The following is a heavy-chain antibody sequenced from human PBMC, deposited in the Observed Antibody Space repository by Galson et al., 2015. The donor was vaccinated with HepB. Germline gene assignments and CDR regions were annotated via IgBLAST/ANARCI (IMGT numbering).Heavy chain of an antibody. CDR2: IKQDGSEK. J-gene: IGHJ6*03. Sequence: SLRLSCAASGFTFGRFAMTWVRQAPGKGLEWVANIKQDGSEKYYVDSVKGRFTMSRDNAKNSLYLQMNSLRAEDTAVYYCARDLYRTSSGVYEYYYMDVWGKGTTVTVSS. V-gene: IGHV3-7*03. CDR3: ARDLYRTSSGVYEYYYMDV. CDR1: GFTFGRFA. D-gene: IGHD6-6*01.